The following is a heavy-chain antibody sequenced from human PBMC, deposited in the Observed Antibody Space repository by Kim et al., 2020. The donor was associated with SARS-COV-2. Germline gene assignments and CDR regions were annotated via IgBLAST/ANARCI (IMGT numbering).Heavy chain of an antibody. CDR3: AKGPRGYYGSGSYRYFDY. V-gene: IGHV3-23*01. Sequence: GGSLRLSCAASGFTFSSYAMSWVRQAPGKGLEWVSAISGSGGSTYYAYSVKGRFTISRDNSKNTLYLQMNSLRAEDTAVYYCAKGPRGYYGSGSYRYFDYWGQGTLVTVSS. D-gene: IGHD3-10*01. J-gene: IGHJ4*02. CDR1: GFTFSSYA. CDR2: ISGSGGST.